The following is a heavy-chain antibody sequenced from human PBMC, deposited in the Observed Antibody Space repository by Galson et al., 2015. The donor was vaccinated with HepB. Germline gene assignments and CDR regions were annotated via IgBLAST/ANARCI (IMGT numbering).Heavy chain of an antibody. Sequence: SVKVSCKASGYIFTDHAMNWVRQAPGQGLEWVGGINTNTGNPTYAQGFTGRFVFSLDTSVSTAYLQISSLKAEDSALYYCARDRGRTYSDFWGQGTMVTVSS. D-gene: IGHD1-26*01. CDR3: ARDRGRTYSDF. CDR2: INTNTGNP. V-gene: IGHV7-4-1*02. J-gene: IGHJ3*01. CDR1: GYIFTDHA.